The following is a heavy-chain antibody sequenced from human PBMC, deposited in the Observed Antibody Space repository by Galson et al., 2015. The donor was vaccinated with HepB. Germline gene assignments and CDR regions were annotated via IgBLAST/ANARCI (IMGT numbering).Heavy chain of an antibody. CDR3: ARGGMATFGGPTPDY. J-gene: IGHJ4*02. D-gene: IGHD5-24*01. V-gene: IGHV1-18*01. Sequence: SVKVSCKASGYTLTRYSISWVRQAPGQGLEWMGWIIAYNGYTNYAHNLQGRVTMTTDTSTSTAYMELRSLRSDDTAVYYCARGGMATFGGPTPDYWGQGTLVTVSS. CDR2: IIAYNGYT. CDR1: GYTLTRYS.